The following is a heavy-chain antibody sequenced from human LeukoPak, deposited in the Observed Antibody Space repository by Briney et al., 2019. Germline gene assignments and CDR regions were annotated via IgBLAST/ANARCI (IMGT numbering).Heavy chain of an antibody. J-gene: IGHJ4*02. V-gene: IGHV3-23*01. CDR2: ISGSGGST. CDR3: AATSWGSYRPVDY. CDR1: GFTFSSYA. Sequence: PGGSLRLSCAASGFTFSSYAMHWVRQAPGKGLEWVSAISGSGGSTYYADSVKGRFTISRDNSKNTLYLQMNSLRAEDTAVYYCAATSWGSYRPVDYWGQGTLVTVSS. D-gene: IGHD3-16*02.